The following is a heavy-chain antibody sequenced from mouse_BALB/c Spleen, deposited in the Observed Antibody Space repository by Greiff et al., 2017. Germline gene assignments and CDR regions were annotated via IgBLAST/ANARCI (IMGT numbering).Heavy chain of an antibody. V-gene: IGHV14-4*02. D-gene: IGHD3-3*01. CDR1: GFNIKDYY. CDR2: IDPENGDT. Sequence: VQLKESGAELVRSGASVKLSCTASGFNIKDYYMHWVKQRPEQGLEWIGWIDPENGDTEYAPKFQGKATITADTSSNTAYLQLSSLTSEDTAVYYCARSANPAWFAYWGQGTLVTVSA. J-gene: IGHJ3*01. CDR3: ARSANPAWFAY.